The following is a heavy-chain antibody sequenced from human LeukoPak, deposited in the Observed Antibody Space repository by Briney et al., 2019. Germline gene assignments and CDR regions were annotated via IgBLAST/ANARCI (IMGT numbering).Heavy chain of an antibody. Sequence: ASVKVSCKASGYTFTGYYMHWVRQAPGQGLEWMGWINPNSGGTNYAQKFQGRVTMTRDTSISTAYMELSRLRSDDTAVYYCASETFTYSNYVGYYYYYYMDVWGKGTTVTVSS. D-gene: IGHD4-11*01. J-gene: IGHJ6*03. CDR2: INPNSGGT. CDR3: ASETFTYSNYVGYYYYYYMDV. V-gene: IGHV1-2*02. CDR1: GYTFTGYY.